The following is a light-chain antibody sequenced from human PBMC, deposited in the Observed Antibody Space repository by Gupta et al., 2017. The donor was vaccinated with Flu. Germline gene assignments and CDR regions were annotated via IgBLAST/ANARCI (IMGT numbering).Light chain of an antibody. CDR3: QQYNNRPPLT. J-gene: IGKJ4*01. Sequence: ATLSVSPGERATLSCRASQSVSSNLAWYQQKPGQAPRLLIYGASTRATGIPARFSGSGSGTEFTLTISSLQSEDFAVYYCQQYNNRPPLTFGGGTKVEIK. CDR1: QSVSSN. CDR2: GAS. V-gene: IGKV3-15*01.